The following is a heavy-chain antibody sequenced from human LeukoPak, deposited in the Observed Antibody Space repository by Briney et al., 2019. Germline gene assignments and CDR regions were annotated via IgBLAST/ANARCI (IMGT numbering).Heavy chain of an antibody. V-gene: IGHV3-21*01. CDR1: GFTFSSYN. Sequence: GGSLRLSCAASGFTFSSYNMNWVRQAPGKGLEWVSSISSSSGYIYYADSVMGRFTISRNNAKNSLYLQMNSLRAEDTAVYYCARGGIRWFDPWGQGTLVTVSS. D-gene: IGHD1-14*01. J-gene: IGHJ5*02. CDR2: ISSSSGYI. CDR3: ARGGIRWFDP.